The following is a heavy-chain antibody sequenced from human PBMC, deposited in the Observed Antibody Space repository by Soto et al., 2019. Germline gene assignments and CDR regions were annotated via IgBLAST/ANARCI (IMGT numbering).Heavy chain of an antibody. V-gene: IGHV1-2*04. D-gene: IGHD3-10*01. CDR2: INPNTGVT. J-gene: IGHJ5*02. Sequence: ASVKVSCKASGYTFTGYYIHWVRQAPRQGLEWMGWINPNTGVTKYSQKFQGSATMTRDTSLNTAYMELTRLKFDDTAVYYCARVYMFRGVGRWFDPWGRGTLVTVSS. CDR3: ARVYMFRGVGRWFDP. CDR1: GYTFTGYY.